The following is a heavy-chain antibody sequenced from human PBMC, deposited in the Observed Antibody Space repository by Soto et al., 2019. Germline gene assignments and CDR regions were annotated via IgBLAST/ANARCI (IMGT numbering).Heavy chain of an antibody. CDR2: IIPIVETP. Sequence: SVKVSCKASGGTFTSYDINWVRQAPGQGLEWMGGIIPIVETPKYAQKFQGRVTITADESTNTVYMELSSLRSEDTAMYYCARLSRPNYYDTSGFFKDNWFDPWGQGTLVTVSS. J-gene: IGHJ5*02. D-gene: IGHD3-22*01. CDR3: ARLSRPNYYDTSGFFKDNWFDP. CDR1: GGTFTSYD. V-gene: IGHV1-69*13.